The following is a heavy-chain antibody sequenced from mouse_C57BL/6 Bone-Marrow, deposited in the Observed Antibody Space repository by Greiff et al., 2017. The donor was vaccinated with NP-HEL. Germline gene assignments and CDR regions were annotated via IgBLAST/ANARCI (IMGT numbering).Heavy chain of an antibody. J-gene: IGHJ1*03. Sequence: QVQLQQPGAELVMPGASVKLSCKASGYTFTSYWMHWVKQRPGQGLEWIGEIDPSDSYTNYNQKFKGKSTLTVDKSSSTAYMQLSSLTSEDSAVYYCARGSSLYGSSYDWYFDVWGTGTTVTVSS. CDR1: GYTFTSYW. V-gene: IGHV1-69*01. CDR3: ARGSSLYGSSYDWYFDV. D-gene: IGHD1-1*01. CDR2: IDPSDSYT.